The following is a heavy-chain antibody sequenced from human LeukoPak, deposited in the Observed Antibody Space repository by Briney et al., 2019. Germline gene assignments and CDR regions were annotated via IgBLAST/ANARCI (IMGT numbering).Heavy chain of an antibody. CDR1: GGSVSISSYY. CDR3: ARYHSGYDDY. D-gene: IGHD5-12*01. V-gene: IGHV4-39*07. J-gene: IGHJ4*02. Sequence: SETLSLTCTVSGGSVSISSYYWGWIRQPPGKGLEWIGSIYYSGNTYYNPSLKSRVTISVDTSKNQFSLKLSSVTAADTAVYYCARYHSGYDDYWGQGTLVTVSS. CDR2: IYYSGNT.